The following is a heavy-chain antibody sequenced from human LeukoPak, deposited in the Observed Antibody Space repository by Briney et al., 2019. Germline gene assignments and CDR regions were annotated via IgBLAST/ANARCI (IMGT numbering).Heavy chain of an antibody. CDR3: ARDHGADY. D-gene: IGHD1-26*01. CDR1: GFTFSSYA. Sequence: GGSLRLSCAASGFTFSSYAMSWVRQAPGKGLEWVSAISGSGGSTYYADSVKGRFTVSRDNARNSLYLQMNSLRAEDTAVYYCARDHGADYWGQGTLVTVSS. CDR2: ISGSGGST. V-gene: IGHV3-23*01. J-gene: IGHJ4*02.